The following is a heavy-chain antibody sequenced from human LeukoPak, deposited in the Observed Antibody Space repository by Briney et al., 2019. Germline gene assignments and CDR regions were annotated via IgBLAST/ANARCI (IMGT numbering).Heavy chain of an antibody. CDR2: ISAYNGNT. CDR1: GYTFTSYG. CDR3: ARDFLHSGYDSFDY. D-gene: IGHD5-12*01. V-gene: IGHV1-18*01. Sequence: GASVKVSCKASGYTFTSYGISWARQAPGQGLEWMGWISAYNGNTNYAQKLQGRVTMTTDTSTSTAYMELRSLRSDDTAVYYCARDFLHSGYDSFDYWGQGTLVTVSS. J-gene: IGHJ4*02.